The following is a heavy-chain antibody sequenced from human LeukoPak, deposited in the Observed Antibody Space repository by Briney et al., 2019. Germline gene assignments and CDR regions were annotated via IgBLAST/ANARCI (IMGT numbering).Heavy chain of an antibody. V-gene: IGHV3-48*03. D-gene: IGHD1-1*01. CDR2: ISSSGSTI. Sequence: PGGSLRLSCAASGFTFSSYEMNWVRQAPGKGLEWVSYISSSGSTIYYADSVKGRFTISRDNAKNSLFLEVSSLRAEDTAVYFCARDSPRLERPHNPCDYWGQGTLVTVSS. J-gene: IGHJ4*02. CDR3: ARDSPRLERPHNPCDY. CDR1: GFTFSSYE.